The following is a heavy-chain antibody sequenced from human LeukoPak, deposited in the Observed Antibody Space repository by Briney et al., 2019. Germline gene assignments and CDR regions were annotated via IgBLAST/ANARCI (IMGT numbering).Heavy chain of an antibody. J-gene: IGHJ4*02. CDR2: IIPILGIA. V-gene: IGHV1-69*04. CDR3: AREFDFWSGYLDY. Sequence: KPGSSVKVSCKASGGTFSSYTISWVRQAPGQGFELMGRIIPILGIANYAQKFQGRVTITADKSTSTAYMELSSLRSEDTAVYYCAREFDFWSGYLDYWGQGTLVTVSS. D-gene: IGHD3-3*01. CDR1: GGTFSSYT.